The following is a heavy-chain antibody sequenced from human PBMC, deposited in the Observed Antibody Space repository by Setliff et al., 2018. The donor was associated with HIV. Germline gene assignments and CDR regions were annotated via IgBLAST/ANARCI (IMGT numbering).Heavy chain of an antibody. CDR3: AKHQVKTGTVWYYFDS. J-gene: IGHJ4*02. D-gene: IGHD6-19*01. CDR2: IWYDGSKK. Sequence: GGSLRLSCAVSGFTFNRYGMHWVRQAPGKGLEWVAFIWYDGSKKFYADSVKGRFTISRDNSRNALYLQMDSLRAEDTAVFYCAKHQVKTGTVWYYFDSWGQGALVTVSS. V-gene: IGHV3-30*02. CDR1: GFTFNRYG.